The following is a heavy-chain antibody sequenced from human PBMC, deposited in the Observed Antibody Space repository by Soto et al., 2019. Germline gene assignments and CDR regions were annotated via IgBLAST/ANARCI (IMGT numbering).Heavy chain of an antibody. CDR1: GFTFYIYA. J-gene: IGHJ6*02. Sequence: PGGSLRLSCAASGFTFYIYAMTWGRQAPGKGLEWVSTISGSGAGTYFADSVKGRFTISRDNSKNKLYLQMNSLRAEDTAVYSCARVWERTVTTRKNFYGMDVWGQGTTVTVSS. D-gene: IGHD4-17*01. CDR3: ARVWERTVTTRKNFYGMDV. V-gene: IGHV3-23*01. CDR2: ISGSGAGT.